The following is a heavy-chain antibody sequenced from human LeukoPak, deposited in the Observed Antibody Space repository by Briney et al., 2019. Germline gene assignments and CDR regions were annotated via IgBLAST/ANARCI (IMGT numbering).Heavy chain of an antibody. V-gene: IGHV3-21*03. D-gene: IGHD3-22*01. CDR2: ISSSSSYI. CDR1: GFTFSSYS. J-gene: IGHJ4*02. CDR3: AIPYDSSGYYSLDY. Sequence: PGGSLRLSCAASGFTFSSYSMNWVRQAPGKGLEWVSYISSSSSYIYYADSVKGRFTISRDNAKNSLYLQMNSLRAEDTAVYYCAIPYDSSGYYSLDYWGQGTLVTVSS.